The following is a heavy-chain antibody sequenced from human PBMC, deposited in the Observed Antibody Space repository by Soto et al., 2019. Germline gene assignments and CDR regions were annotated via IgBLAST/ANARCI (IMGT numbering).Heavy chain of an antibody. D-gene: IGHD4-17*01. CDR1: GFTFSIYW. V-gene: IGHV3-74*01. CDR3: ARGLRNYYGVDV. Sequence: EVQVVESGGGLVQPGGSLRLSCVASGFTFSIYWMHWVRQAPGKGLVWVSRMKFDGSTTSYADSVKGRFTISRDNAKNTVNLQMNSLGADDTGVYYCARGLRNYYGVDVWGQGTTVTVSS. CDR2: MKFDGSTT. J-gene: IGHJ6*02.